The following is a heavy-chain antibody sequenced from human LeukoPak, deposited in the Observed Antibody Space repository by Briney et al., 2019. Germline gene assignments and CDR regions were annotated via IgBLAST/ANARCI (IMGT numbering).Heavy chain of an antibody. CDR1: GFTFSSYA. V-gene: IGHV3-23*01. J-gene: IGHJ4*02. CDR2: FTGSSGRT. CDR3: AKRGHYDSSNSYAPFDH. Sequence: PGGSLRLSCAASGFTFSSYAMSWVRQALGKGLEWVSAFTGSSGRTYYADSVEGRFTISRDNSKNTLSLQMNSLRAEDTAVYYCAKRGHYDSSNSYAPFDHWGQGTLVTVSS. D-gene: IGHD3-22*01.